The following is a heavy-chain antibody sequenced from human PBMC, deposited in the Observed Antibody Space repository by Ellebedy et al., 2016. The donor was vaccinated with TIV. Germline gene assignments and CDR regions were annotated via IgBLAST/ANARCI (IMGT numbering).Heavy chain of an antibody. J-gene: IGHJ5*02. V-gene: IGHV1-18*04. CDR1: GYTFSSYG. CDR2: ISAYNGDT. CDR3: ARGFYEKFDP. D-gene: IGHD2/OR15-2a*01. Sequence: ASVKVSCKASGYTFSSYGISWVRQAPGQGLEWMGWISAYNGDTNYAQKFQGRVTMTTDTFASAAYLELRSLRSDDTAVYYCARGFYEKFDPWGQGTLVTVSS.